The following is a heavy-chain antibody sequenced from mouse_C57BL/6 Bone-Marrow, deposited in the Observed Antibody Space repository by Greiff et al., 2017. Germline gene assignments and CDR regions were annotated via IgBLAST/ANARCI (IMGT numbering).Heavy chain of an antibody. CDR3: ARLAGYYAMDY. V-gene: IGHV5-6*01. CDR1: GFTFSSYG. J-gene: IGHJ4*01. Sequence: EVQGVESGGDLVKPGGSLKLSCAASGFTFSSYGMSWVRQTPDKRLEWVATISSGGSYTYYPDSVKGRYTISRDNAKNTLYLQKSSLKSEDTAMYYCARLAGYYAMDYWGQGTSVTVSS. D-gene: IGHD3-3*01. CDR2: ISSGGSYT.